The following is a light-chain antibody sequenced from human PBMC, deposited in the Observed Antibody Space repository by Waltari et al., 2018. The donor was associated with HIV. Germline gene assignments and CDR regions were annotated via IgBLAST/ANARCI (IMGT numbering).Light chain of an antibody. Sequence: QSVVTQTPSVSGTPGQRVTFSCSGSSSNIGSHDVYWYQHFTGTTPKLLINWNNPRPYGVPDRFAGSKSGTSASLAISGLRSEDEADYYCAVWDDSVSAWVFGGGTKLTVL. V-gene: IGLV1-47*01. CDR2: WNN. CDR1: SSNIGSHD. CDR3: AVWDDSVSAWV. J-gene: IGLJ3*02.